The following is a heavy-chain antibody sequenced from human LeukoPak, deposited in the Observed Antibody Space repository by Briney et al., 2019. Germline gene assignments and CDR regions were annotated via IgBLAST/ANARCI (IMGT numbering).Heavy chain of an antibody. D-gene: IGHD3-22*01. V-gene: IGHV4-61*02. CDR1: GGSISSGSYY. CDR3: ARSRGYYLLNEYFQH. CDR2: IYTSGST. Sequence: SETLSLTCTVSGGSISSGSYYWSWIRQPAGKGLEWIGRIYTSGSTNYNPSLKSRVTISVDTSKNQFSLKLSSVTAAATAVYYCARSRGYYLLNEYFQHWGQGTLVTVSS. J-gene: IGHJ1*01.